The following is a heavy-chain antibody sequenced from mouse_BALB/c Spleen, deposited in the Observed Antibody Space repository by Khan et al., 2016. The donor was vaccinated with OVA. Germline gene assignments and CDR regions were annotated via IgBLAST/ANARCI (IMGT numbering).Heavy chain of an antibody. J-gene: IGHJ4*01. CDR2: INPSTIYT. Sequence: QVQLQQSGAELAKPGASVKMSCKASGYTFTNYWMHWVKQRPGQGLEWIGYINPSTIYTEYNQKFKDKATLTADKSSSTAYMPQRSLTAEDFAVYYCARRLPPYYYAMDYWGQGTSVTVSS. CDR3: ARRLPPYYYAMDY. V-gene: IGHV1-7*01. CDR1: GYTFTNYW. D-gene: IGHD3-2*02.